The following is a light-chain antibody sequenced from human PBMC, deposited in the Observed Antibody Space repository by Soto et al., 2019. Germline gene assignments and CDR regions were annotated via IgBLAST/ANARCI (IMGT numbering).Light chain of an antibody. CDR1: QSISNS. CDR3: QQRAIWRGVT. V-gene: IGKV3-11*01. Sequence: EIVLTQSPASLSWSPGERATLSCRASQSISNSLAWYQQKPGQAPSLLIFDASERATGIPARFSGSGSVTDFTITITTLAPEDFAVYYCQQRAIWRGVTFGPGTKVDIK. CDR2: DAS. J-gene: IGKJ3*01.